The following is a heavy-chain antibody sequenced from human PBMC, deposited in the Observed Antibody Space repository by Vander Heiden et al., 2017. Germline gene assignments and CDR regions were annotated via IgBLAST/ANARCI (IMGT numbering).Heavy chain of an antibody. D-gene: IGHD2-15*01. V-gene: IGHV3-33*01. CDR1: GFTFSSFA. J-gene: IGHJ4*02. Sequence: QVQLVESGGGVVQPGRSLRLSCAASGFTFSSFAMHWVRQATGKGVEWVAVIWYDGSNKYYADSVKGRFTISRDNSKNTLYLQMDSLRAEDTALYYCARDPGRYCSGNSCYSYYFDYWGQGTLVTVSS. CDR2: IWYDGSNK. CDR3: ARDPGRYCSGNSCYSYYFDY.